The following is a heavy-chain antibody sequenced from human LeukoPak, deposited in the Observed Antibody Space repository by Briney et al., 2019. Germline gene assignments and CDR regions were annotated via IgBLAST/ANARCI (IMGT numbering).Heavy chain of an antibody. Sequence: SETLSLTCTVSGGSISRYYWSWIRQPPGKGLEWIGYIYYSGSSEYNPSLKSRVTISVDTSKNQFSLNLNSVTAADTAVYYCARDYGSGWAYFDSWGQGTLVTVSS. J-gene: IGHJ4*02. V-gene: IGHV4-59*12. CDR1: GGSISRYY. CDR3: ARDYGSGWAYFDS. D-gene: IGHD6-19*01. CDR2: IYYSGSS.